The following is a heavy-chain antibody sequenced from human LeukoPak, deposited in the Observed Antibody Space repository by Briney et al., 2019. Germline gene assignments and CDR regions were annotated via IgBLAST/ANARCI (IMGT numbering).Heavy chain of an antibody. V-gene: IGHV3-74*01. D-gene: IGHD2-21*01. CDR3: ARDVNLLFFDV. CDR2: ISHDGTHT. CDR1: GFTFSTYV. J-gene: IGHJ2*01. Sequence: PGGSLRLSCAASGFTFSTYVMHWVRQAPGKGLRWVSRISHDGTHTSYADSVKDRFTFSRDNAKNTLYLQMNSLRADDTAVYYCARDVNLLFFDVWGRGTLVTVSS.